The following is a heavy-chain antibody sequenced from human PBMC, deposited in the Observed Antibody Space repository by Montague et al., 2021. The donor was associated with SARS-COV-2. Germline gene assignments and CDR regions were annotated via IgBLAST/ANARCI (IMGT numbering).Heavy chain of an antibody. Sequence: SLRLSFSASGFTFSSYAMHWVRQAPGKGLEWVAVISYDGSNKYYADSVKGRFTISRDNSKNTLYLQMNSLRAEDTAVYYCARALDITMIVVVNYYGMDVWGQGTTVTVSS. V-gene: IGHV3-30-3*01. J-gene: IGHJ6*02. CDR1: GFTFSSYA. CDR3: ARALDITMIVVVNYYGMDV. CDR2: ISYDGSNK. D-gene: IGHD3-22*01.